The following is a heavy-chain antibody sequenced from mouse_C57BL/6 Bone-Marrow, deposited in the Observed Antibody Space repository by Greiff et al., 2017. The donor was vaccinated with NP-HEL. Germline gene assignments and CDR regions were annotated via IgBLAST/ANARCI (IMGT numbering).Heavy chain of an antibody. CDR3: ASHYYSNYFDY. CDR1: GFTFSSYG. D-gene: IGHD2-5*01. V-gene: IGHV5-6*01. J-gene: IGHJ2*01. CDR2: ISSGGSYT. Sequence: VQLKESGGDLVKPGGSLKLSCAASGFTFSSYGMSWVRQTPDKRLEWVATISSGGSYTYYPDSVKGRFTISRDNAKNTLYLQMSSLKSEDTAMYDCASHYYSNYFDYWGQGTTLTVSS.